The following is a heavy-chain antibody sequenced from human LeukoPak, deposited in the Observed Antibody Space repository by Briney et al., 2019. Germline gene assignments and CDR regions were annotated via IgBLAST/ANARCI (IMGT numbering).Heavy chain of an antibody. CDR2: IKQDGSEK. J-gene: IGHJ4*02. CDR1: GFTFSSYW. Sequence: GGSLRLSCAASGFTFSSYWMSWVRQAPGKGLEWVANIKQDGSEKYYVDSVKGRFTISRDNAKNSLYLQMNSLRAEDTAVYYCARVAVGGPYYYDSSGYYFDYWGQGTLVTVSS. CDR3: ARVAVGGPYYYDSSGYYFDY. V-gene: IGHV3-7*01. D-gene: IGHD3-22*01.